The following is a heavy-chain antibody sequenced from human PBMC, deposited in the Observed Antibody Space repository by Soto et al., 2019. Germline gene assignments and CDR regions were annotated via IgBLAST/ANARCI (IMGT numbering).Heavy chain of an antibody. CDR2: ISAGGGT. Sequence: HPGGSLRLSCAASGFTFSSFAMSWVRQAPGKGLEWVSAISAGGGTYHADSVKGRFTISKDNSKNTLYLQMDSLRPEDTAIYYCAKLGDRYTGTYFDYWGQGTLVTVSS. D-gene: IGHD1-26*01. V-gene: IGHV3-23*01. J-gene: IGHJ4*02. CDR1: GFTFSSFA. CDR3: AKLGDRYTGTYFDY.